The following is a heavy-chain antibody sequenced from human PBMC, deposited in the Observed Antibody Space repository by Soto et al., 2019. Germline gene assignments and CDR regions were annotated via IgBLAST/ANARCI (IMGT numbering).Heavy chain of an antibody. CDR1: GFTFSYYW. J-gene: IGHJ3*01. V-gene: IGHV3-74*03. Sequence: EVQLVESGGGFVQPGESLRLSCAASGFTFSYYWMHWVRQAPGKGLVWVSRIHSDGSSTTYADSVKGRFTISRDNAMNTVYLQMNSRRAEDTAVYYCARGDRGAFDLWGQGTVVTVSS. CDR2: IHSDGSST. D-gene: IGHD1-26*01. CDR3: ARGDRGAFDL.